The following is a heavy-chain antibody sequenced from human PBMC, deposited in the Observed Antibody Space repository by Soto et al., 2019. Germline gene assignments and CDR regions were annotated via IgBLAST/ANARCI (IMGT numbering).Heavy chain of an antibody. Sequence: QVQLQESGPGLVKPSETLSLTCTVSGGSISSYYWSWIRQPPGEGLEWIGYIYYSGSTNYNPSLNSRVTITIDTSKNHFSLNLSSAAAAYTAVFYCARVGWTTVGYYFDYWGQGTLVTVSS. CDR3: ARVGWTTVGYYFDY. CDR2: IYYSGST. J-gene: IGHJ4*02. D-gene: IGHD4-17*01. V-gene: IGHV4-59*01. CDR1: GGSISSYY.